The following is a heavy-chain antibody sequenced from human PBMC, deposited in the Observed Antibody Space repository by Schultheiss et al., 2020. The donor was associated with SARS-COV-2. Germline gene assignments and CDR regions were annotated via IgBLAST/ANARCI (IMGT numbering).Heavy chain of an antibody. D-gene: IGHD3-9*01. J-gene: IGHJ3*02. Sequence: GSLKISCQGSGYSFTNYWIAWVRQMPGKGLECMGIIFPGDSDGRYSPSFQGQVTISADKSITTAYLQWSSLKASDTAIYYCARRDYFGSGDDPFDIWGQGTMVTVSS. CDR1: GYSFTNYW. CDR3: ARRDYFGSGDDPFDI. V-gene: IGHV5-51*01. CDR2: IFPGDSDG.